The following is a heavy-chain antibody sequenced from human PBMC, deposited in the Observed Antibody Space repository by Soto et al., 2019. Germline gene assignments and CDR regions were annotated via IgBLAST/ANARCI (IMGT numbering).Heavy chain of an antibody. D-gene: IGHD3-3*01. CDR1: GYTFTSYG. V-gene: IGHV1-18*01. CDR2: ISAYNGNT. CDR3: AIEAGIFGVVPQYYMDV. J-gene: IGHJ6*03. Sequence: QVQLVQSGAEVKKPGASVKVSCKASGYTFTSYGISWVRQAPGQGLECMGWISAYNGNTNYAQKLQGRVTMTTDTSTSTAYMELRSLRSDDTAVYYCAIEAGIFGVVPQYYMDVWGKGTTVTVSS.